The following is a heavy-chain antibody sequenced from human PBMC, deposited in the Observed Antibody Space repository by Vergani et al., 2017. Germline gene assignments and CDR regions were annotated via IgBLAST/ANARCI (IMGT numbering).Heavy chain of an antibody. CDR1: GVSITNYY. CDR3: AGESNSWQRVDY. CDR2: IYYSGAT. J-gene: IGHJ4*02. V-gene: IGHV4-59*01. Sequence: QVRLQESGPGLVKPSETLSLICTVSGVSITNYYWSWVRQPPGKGLEWLGYIYYSGATTYNPSLKSRLTISVDTSKNQFSLRLRSVTAADSALYYCAGESNSWQRVDYWGQGTLVTVSS. D-gene: IGHD4-11*01.